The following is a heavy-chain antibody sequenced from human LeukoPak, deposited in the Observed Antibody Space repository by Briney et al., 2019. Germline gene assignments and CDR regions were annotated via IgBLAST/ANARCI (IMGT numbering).Heavy chain of an antibody. CDR3: ARGEWSSPPFDY. D-gene: IGHD6-13*01. CDR1: GFTFSSYG. CDR2: IRYDGSNK. J-gene: IGHJ4*02. Sequence: GGSLRLSCAASGFTFSSYGMHWVRQAPGKGLEWVAFIRYDGSNKYYADSVKGRFTISRDNSKNTLYLQVNSLRAEDTAVYYCARGEWSSPPFDYWGQGTLVTVSS. V-gene: IGHV3-30*02.